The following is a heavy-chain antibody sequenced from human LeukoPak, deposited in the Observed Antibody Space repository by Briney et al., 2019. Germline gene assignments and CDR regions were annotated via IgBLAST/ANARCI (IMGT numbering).Heavy chain of an antibody. V-gene: IGHV4-34*01. CDR3: ARDDYDILTGYYFDY. CDR1: GGSFSGYY. CDR2: INHSGST. J-gene: IGHJ4*02. D-gene: IGHD3-9*01. Sequence: SETLSLTCAVYGGSFSGYYWTWIRQPPGKGLEGIGEINHSGSTNYNPSLKSRVTISVETSKNQFSLKLSSVTAADTAVYYCARDDYDILTGYYFDYWGQGTLVTVSS.